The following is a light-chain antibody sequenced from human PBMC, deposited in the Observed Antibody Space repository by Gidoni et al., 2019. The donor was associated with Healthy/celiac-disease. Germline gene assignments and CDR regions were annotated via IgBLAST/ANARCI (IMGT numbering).Light chain of an antibody. CDR1: QNLLHSNGYNY. V-gene: IGKV2-28*01. CDR2: LGS. CDR3: MQALQTPPWT. Sequence: DIVMTQSPLSLPVTPGEPASISCRSSQNLLHSNGYNYLDWYLQKPGQSPQLLIYLGSNRASGVPDRFSGSGSGTDFTLKISRVEAEDVGVYYCMQALQTPPWTFGQGTKVEIK. J-gene: IGKJ1*01.